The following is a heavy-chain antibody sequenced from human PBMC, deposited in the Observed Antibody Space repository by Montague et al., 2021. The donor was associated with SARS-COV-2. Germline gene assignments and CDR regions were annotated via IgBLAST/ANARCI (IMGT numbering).Heavy chain of an antibody. CDR1: GGSISSSNW. V-gene: IGHV4-4*02. CDR2: IYHSGIT. D-gene: IGHD2-21*02. CDR3: ARLLPDGTVVATDIPFDS. Sequence: SETLSLTCAVSGGSISSSNWWSWVRQPPGKGLEWIGEIYHSGITNYDPSLQRRFTISVGKSKNQFSLKLRSVIAADTAVHYCARLLPDGTVVATDIPFDSWGQGTLVTVSS. J-gene: IGHJ4*02.